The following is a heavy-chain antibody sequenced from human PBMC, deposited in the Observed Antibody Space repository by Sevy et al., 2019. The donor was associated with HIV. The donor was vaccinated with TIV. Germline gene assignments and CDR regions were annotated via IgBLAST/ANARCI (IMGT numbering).Heavy chain of an antibody. CDR3: ARDRRNYGGQYFDS. J-gene: IGHJ4*02. Sequence: GGSLRLSCAASGFTFSSYEMNWVRQAPGKGLEWVSYISSSGSTIYYADSVKGRFTISRDNSKNSLYLQMDSLRAEDTAVYYYARDRRNYGGQYFDSWGQGTRVTVSS. CDR2: ISSSGSTI. D-gene: IGHD4-17*01. V-gene: IGHV3-48*03. CDR1: GFTFSSYE.